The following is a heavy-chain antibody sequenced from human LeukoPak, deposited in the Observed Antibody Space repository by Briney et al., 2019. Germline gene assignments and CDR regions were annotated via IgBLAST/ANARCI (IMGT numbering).Heavy chain of an antibody. Sequence: PSETLSLTCTVSGGSISGHSWSWIRQPPGRGLEWIGYIHYSGSTNYDPSLKSRVTISVDTSKNQLSLKLSSVTAADTAVYYCARGPAPYCSSTSCQPRYFDLWGRGTLVTVSS. D-gene: IGHD2-2*01. CDR2: IHYSGST. V-gene: IGHV4-59*11. CDR3: ARGPAPYCSSTSCQPRYFDL. CDR1: GGSISGHS. J-gene: IGHJ2*01.